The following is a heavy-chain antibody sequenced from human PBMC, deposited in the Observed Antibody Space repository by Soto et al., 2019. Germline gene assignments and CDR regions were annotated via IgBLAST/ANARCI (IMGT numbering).Heavy chain of an antibody. CDR2: IYYSGST. Sequence: PSETLSLTCTVSGGSISSYYWSWIRQPPGKGLEWIGYIYYSGSTDYDPSLKSRVTISVDTSKNQFSLKLSSVTAADTAVYYCARIICSGGSCYNWFDPWGQGTLVTVSS. D-gene: IGHD2-15*01. CDR1: GGSISSYY. J-gene: IGHJ5*02. V-gene: IGHV4-59*08. CDR3: ARIICSGGSCYNWFDP.